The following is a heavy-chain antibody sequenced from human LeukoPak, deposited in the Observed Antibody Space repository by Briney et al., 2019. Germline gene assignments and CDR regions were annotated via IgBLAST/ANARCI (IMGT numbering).Heavy chain of an antibody. V-gene: IGHV2-26*01. CDR1: GFSLRNARMG. CDR2: IFSNDEK. D-gene: IGHD5-18*01. J-gene: IGHJ4*02. Sequence: SGPTLVNPTETLTLTCTVCGFSLRNARMGVSWIRQPPGKALGWLALIFSNDEKSYSTSLKSRLTISKETSKSQVVLTMTNMDPVDTATYYCARRRGTAMVYFDYWGQGTLVTVSS. CDR3: ARRRGTAMVYFDY.